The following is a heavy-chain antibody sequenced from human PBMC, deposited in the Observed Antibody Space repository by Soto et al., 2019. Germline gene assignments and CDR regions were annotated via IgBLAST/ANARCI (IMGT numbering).Heavy chain of an antibody. CDR3: ARDQEGYCSSTSCYYYYGMDV. V-gene: IGHV3-7*01. D-gene: IGHD2-2*01. Sequence: PVGSLRLSCASSVFTFSSYWMSCVRHSPGKWLEWVANIKQDGSEKYYVDSVKGRFTISRDNAKNSLYLQMNSLRAEDTAVYYCARDQEGYCSSTSCYYYYGMDVWGQGTTVTVSS. J-gene: IGHJ6*01. CDR1: VFTFSSYW. CDR2: IKQDGSEK.